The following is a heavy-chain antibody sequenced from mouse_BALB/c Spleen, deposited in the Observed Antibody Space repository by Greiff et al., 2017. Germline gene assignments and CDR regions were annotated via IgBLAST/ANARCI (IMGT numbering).Heavy chain of an antibody. CDR2: ISSGSSTI. V-gene: IGHV5-17*02. Sequence: EVMLVESGGGLVQPGGSRKLSCAASGFTFGSFGMHWVRQAPEKGLEWVAYISSGSSTIYYADTVKGRFTISRDNPKNTLFLQMTSLRSEDTAMYYCARSGRYDGVDYWGQGTTLTVSS. CDR3: ARSGRYDGVDY. J-gene: IGHJ2*01. D-gene: IGHD2-14*01. CDR1: GFTFGSFG.